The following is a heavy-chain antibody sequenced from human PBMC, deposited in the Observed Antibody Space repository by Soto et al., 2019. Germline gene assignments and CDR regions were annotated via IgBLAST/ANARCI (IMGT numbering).Heavy chain of an antibody. CDR3: ARVGDYYYYGMDV. V-gene: IGHV4-4*02. J-gene: IGHJ6*02. Sequence: SESLSLTGAVSGGSISSSNWWSCVRQPPGKGLEWIGEIYHSGSTNYNPSLKSRVTISVDKSKNQFSLKLSSVTAADTAVYYCARVGDYYYYGMDVWGQGTTVTVSS. CDR1: GGSISSSNW. CDR2: IYHSGST.